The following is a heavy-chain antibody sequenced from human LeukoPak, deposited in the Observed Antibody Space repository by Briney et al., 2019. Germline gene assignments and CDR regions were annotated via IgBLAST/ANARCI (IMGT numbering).Heavy chain of an antibody. CDR2: INHSGST. CDR3: AREEDFDY. CDR1: GGSFSGYY. J-gene: IGHJ4*02. V-gene: IGHV4-34*01. Sequence: HSETLSLTCAVYGGSFSGYYWSWIRQPPGKGLEWIGEINHSGSTNYNPSLKSRVTISVDTSKNQFSLKLSSVTAADTAVYYCAREEDFDYWGQGTLVTVSS.